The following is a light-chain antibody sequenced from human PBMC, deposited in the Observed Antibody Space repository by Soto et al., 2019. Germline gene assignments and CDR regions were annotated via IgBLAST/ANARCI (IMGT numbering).Light chain of an antibody. CDR1: QSVSSSY. CDR2: GAS. CDR3: QQYGSSPEST. J-gene: IGKJ2*01. V-gene: IGKV3-20*01. Sequence: EIVLTQSPGTLSLSPGERATLSCRASQSVSSSYLAWYQQKPGQAPRLLIYGASSRATDIPDRFSGSGSGTDFTLTISRLEPEDFAVYYCQQYGSSPESTFGQGTKLEIK.